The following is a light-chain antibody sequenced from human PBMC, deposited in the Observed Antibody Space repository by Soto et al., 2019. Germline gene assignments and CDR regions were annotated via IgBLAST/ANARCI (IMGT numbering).Light chain of an antibody. CDR1: QNINND. CDR3: QQYSNLIT. J-gene: IGKJ5*01. Sequence: DIQMTQSPSTLSASLGDRVTITFQASQNINNDLNWYQQKPGRAPKLLIYDASNLETGVPSRFSGSGSGTDFTFTISSLQPDDIATYYCQQYSNLITFGQGTRLEIK. V-gene: IGKV1-33*01. CDR2: DAS.